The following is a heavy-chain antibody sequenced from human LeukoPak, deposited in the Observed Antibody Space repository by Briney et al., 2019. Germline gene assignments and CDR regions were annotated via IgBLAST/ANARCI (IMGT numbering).Heavy chain of an antibody. CDR3: ARARGYGGWYLDL. CDR2: ISAYNGNT. J-gene: IGHJ2*01. V-gene: IGHV1-18*01. D-gene: IGHD4-23*01. Sequence: ASVKVSCKASGHTFSSFGITWVRQAPGQGLEWMGWISAYNGNTNYAQKFQGRVIMTTDTSTSTASMELRSLRSDDTAVYYCARARGYGGWYLDLWGRGTLVTVSS. CDR1: GHTFSSFG.